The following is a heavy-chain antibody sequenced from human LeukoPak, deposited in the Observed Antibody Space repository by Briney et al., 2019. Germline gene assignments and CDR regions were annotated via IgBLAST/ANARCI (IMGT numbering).Heavy chain of an antibody. D-gene: IGHD1-26*01. CDR3: ASSGGSYFVP. J-gene: IGHJ3*01. Sequence: PGRSLRLSCAASGFTFSSYAMHWVRQAPGKGLEWVAVISYGGSNKYYADSVKGRFTISRDNSKNTLYLQMNSLRAEDTAVYYCASSGGSYFVPWGQGTMVTVSS. CDR2: ISYGGSNK. V-gene: IGHV3-30-3*01. CDR1: GFTFSSYA.